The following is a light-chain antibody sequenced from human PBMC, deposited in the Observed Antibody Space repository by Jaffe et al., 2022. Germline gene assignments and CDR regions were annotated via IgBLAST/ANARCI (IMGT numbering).Light chain of an antibody. Sequence: DIQMTQSPSTLPASVGDGVTITCRASQSISSWLAWYQQKPGKAPKLLISKASTLESGVPSRFSGSGSGTEFTLTISSLHPDDFATYYCQQYKTYPYTFGQGTKLEIK. J-gene: IGKJ2*01. V-gene: IGKV1-5*03. CDR1: QSISSW. CDR3: QQYKTYPYT. CDR2: KAS.